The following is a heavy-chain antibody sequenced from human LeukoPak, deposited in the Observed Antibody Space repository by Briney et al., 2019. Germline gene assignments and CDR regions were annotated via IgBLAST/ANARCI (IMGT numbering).Heavy chain of an antibody. V-gene: IGHV4-34*01. Sequence: SETLSLTCAVYGGSFSGYYWSWIRQPPGKGLEWIGEINHSGSTNYNPSLKSRVTISVDTSKNQFSLKLSSVTAADTAIYYCARETEVPGGRSWDFWGQGTLVTVSS. D-gene: IGHD6-19*01. J-gene: IGHJ4*02. CDR3: ARETEVPGGRSWDF. CDR2: INHSGST. CDR1: GGSFSGYY.